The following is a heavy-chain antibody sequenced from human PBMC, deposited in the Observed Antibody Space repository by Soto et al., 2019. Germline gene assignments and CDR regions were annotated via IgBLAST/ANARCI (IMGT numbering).Heavy chain of an antibody. V-gene: IGHV3-30*04. CDR2: ISYDGSNK. CDR1: GFIINNYA. D-gene: IGHD3-3*01. Sequence: QVQLVESGGGVVQPGRSLRVSCAASGFIINNYAMHWVRQTPGKGLEWMAVISYDGSNKHYADSVKGRFTISRDNSKNTLYLQMNNLRPDDSAVYYCARRQDFGGPHYYYGMDVWGQGTMVTVSS. J-gene: IGHJ6*02. CDR3: ARRQDFGGPHYYYGMDV.